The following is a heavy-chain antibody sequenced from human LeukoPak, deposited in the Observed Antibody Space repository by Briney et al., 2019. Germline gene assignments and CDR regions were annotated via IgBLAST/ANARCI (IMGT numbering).Heavy chain of an antibody. V-gene: IGHV3-30*02. Sequence: GGSLRLSCAASGFTFSSYGMHWVRQAPGKGLEWVAFIRYDGSNKYYADSVKGRFTISRDDSGNTVYLQMNSLRPEDTAVYYCAKDAQRGFDYSNSLENWGQGTPVTVST. D-gene: IGHD4-11*01. J-gene: IGHJ4*02. CDR2: IRYDGSNK. CDR3: AKDAQRGFDYSNSLEN. CDR1: GFTFSSYG.